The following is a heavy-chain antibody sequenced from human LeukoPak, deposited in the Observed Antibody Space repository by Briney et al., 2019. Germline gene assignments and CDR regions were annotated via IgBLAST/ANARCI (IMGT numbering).Heavy chain of an antibody. J-gene: IGHJ4*02. CDR3: AKTGLYSSSSRGYFDY. CDR1: GFTFSNYV. V-gene: IGHV3-23*01. CDR2: ISGSGITT. D-gene: IGHD6-6*01. Sequence: SGGSLRLSCAASGFTFSNYVMGWVRQPPGEGLQWVSVISGSGITTYYARSVKGRFTISRDNSKNTLYSQMNNLRAEDTAIYYCAKTGLYSSSSRGYFDYWGQGTLVTVSS.